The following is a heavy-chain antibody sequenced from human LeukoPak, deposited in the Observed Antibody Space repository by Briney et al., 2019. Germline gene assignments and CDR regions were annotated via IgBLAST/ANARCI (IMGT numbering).Heavy chain of an antibody. CDR1: GFIFSTYG. V-gene: IGHV3-23*01. CDR3: AKDRYHDNSGNHFESEK. D-gene: IGHD3-22*01. CDR2: ISGSGART. J-gene: IGHJ4*02. Sequence: GGSLRLSCAASGFIFSTYGMSWVRQAPGKGLDWVSGISGSGARTTYADSVAGRFTVSRDNSKNTLYLQMNNLRAEDTALYYCAKDRYHDNSGNHFESEKWGQGTLVTVSS.